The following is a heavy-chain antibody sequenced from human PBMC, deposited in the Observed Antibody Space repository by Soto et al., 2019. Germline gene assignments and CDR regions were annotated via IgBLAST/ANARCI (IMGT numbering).Heavy chain of an antibody. CDR2: ISAYNGNT. J-gene: IGHJ4*02. D-gene: IGHD3-3*01. Sequence: QVQLVQSGAEVKKPGASVKVSCKASGYTFTSYGISWVRQAPGQGLEWMGWISAYNGNTNYAQKLQGRVTMTTDTSTSTAYMELRSLRSDDTAVYYCARVTRGLRFLEWLLHLDYWGQGTLVTVSS. V-gene: IGHV1-18*01. CDR1: GYTFTSYG. CDR3: ARVTRGLRFLEWLLHLDY.